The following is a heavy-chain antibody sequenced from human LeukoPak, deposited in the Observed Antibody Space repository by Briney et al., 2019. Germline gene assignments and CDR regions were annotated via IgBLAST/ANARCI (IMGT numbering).Heavy chain of an antibody. CDR2: INPNSGGT. CDR1: GYTFTGYY. D-gene: IGHD3-22*01. J-gene: IGHJ4*02. CDR3: AREAYDSSESGY. V-gene: IGHV1-2*06. Sequence: GASVKVSCKASGYTFTGYYMHWVRQAPGQGLEWMGRINPNSGGTNYAQKFQGRVTMTRDTSISTAYMELSRLRSDDTAVYYCAREAYDSSESGYWGQGTLVTVSS.